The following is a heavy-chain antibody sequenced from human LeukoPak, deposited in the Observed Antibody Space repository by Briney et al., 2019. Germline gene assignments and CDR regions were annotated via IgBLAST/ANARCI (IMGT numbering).Heavy chain of an antibody. CDR3: AKEGSSSWSLDY. V-gene: IGHV3-30*02. Sequence: GGSLRLSCAASGLTFSSYGMHWVRQAPGKGLEWVAFIRYDGINKYYADSVKGRFTTSRDNSKDTLYLQMSSLGAEDTAVYYCAKEGSSSWSLDYWGQGTLVTVSS. CDR1: GLTFSSYG. CDR2: IRYDGINK. J-gene: IGHJ4*02. D-gene: IGHD6-13*01.